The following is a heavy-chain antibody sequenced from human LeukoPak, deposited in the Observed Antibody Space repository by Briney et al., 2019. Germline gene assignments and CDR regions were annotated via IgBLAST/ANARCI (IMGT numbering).Heavy chain of an antibody. CDR1: GYTFTTYG. CDR2: ISAYNGNA. Sequence: ASVKVSCKASGYTFTTYGINWVRQAPGQGLEWMGWISAYNGNANYAQKLQGRVTMTTDTSTSTAYMELRSLRSDDTAVYYCARDPRRLEGATNWFDPWGQGTLVTVSS. D-gene: IGHD1-26*01. J-gene: IGHJ5*02. CDR3: ARDPRRLEGATNWFDP. V-gene: IGHV1-18*01.